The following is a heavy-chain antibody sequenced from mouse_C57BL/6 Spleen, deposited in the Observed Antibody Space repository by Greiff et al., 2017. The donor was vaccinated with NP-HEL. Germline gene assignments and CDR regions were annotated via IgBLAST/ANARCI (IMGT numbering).Heavy chain of an antibody. J-gene: IGHJ2*01. CDR2: IDPSDSET. CDR1: GSTFTSYW. Sequence: QVQLQQPGAELVRPGSSVKLSCKASGSTFTSYWMHWVKQRPIQGLEWIGNIDPSDSETHYNQKFKDKATLTVDKSSSTAYMQLSSLTSEDSAVYYCARGTTVVPYYFDYWGQGTTLTVSS. D-gene: IGHD1-1*01. V-gene: IGHV1-52*01. CDR3: ARGTTVVPYYFDY.